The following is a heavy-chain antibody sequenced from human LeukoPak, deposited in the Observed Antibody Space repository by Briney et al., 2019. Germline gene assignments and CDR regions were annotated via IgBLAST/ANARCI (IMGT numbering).Heavy chain of an antibody. D-gene: IGHD3-22*01. V-gene: IGHV1-18*01. CDR3: ARTITMIVVVIRPDALDI. Sequence: ASVKVSCKASGYTFTSYGISWVRQAPGQGLEWMGWISAYNGNTNYAQKLQGRVTMTTDTSTSTAYMELRSLRSDDTAVYYCARTITMIVVVIRPDALDIWGQGTMVTVSS. CDR1: GYTFTSYG. CDR2: ISAYNGNT. J-gene: IGHJ3*02.